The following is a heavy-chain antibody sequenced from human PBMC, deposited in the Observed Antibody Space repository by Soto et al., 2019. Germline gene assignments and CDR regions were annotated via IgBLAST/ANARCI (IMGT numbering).Heavy chain of an antibody. CDR3: ARDAYMTTVTTGDY. CDR1: GYIFTSYW. V-gene: IGHV5-10-1*01. CDR2: IDPSDSYT. Sequence: GESLKISCKGSGYIFTSYWISWVRQMPGKGLEWMGMIDPSDSYTIYSPSFQGHVTISADKSISTASLQWSSLKASDTAMYYCARDAYMTTVTTGDYWGKGTRVTV. D-gene: IGHD4-17*01. J-gene: IGHJ4*02.